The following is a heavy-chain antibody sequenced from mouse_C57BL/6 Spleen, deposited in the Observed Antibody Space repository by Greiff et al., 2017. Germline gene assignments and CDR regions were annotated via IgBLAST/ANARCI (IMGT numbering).Heavy chain of an antibody. V-gene: IGHV3-6*01. D-gene: IGHD4-1*01. J-gene: IGHJ1*03. CDR3: ASSEGRLGLYWYFDV. Sequence: EVKLQESGPGLVKPSQSLSLTCSVTGYSITSGYYWNWIRQFPGNKLEWMGYISYDGSNNYNPSLKNRISITRDTSKNQFFLKLNSVTTEDTATYYCASSEGRLGLYWYFDVWGTGTTVTVSS. CDR1: GYSITSGYY. CDR2: ISYDGSN.